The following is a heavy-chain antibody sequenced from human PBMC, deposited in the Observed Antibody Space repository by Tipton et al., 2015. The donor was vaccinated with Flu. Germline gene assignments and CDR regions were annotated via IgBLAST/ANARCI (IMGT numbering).Heavy chain of an antibody. V-gene: IGHV3-23*01. CDR2: ISGSGGST. J-gene: IGHJ5*02. Sequence: SLRLSCAASGFTFSSYAMSWVRQAPGKGLEWVSAISGSGGSTYYADSMKGRFTISRDNSKNTLYLQMNSLRAEDTAVYYCAKDYYGSGSSNWFDPWGQGTLVTVSS. CDR3: AKDYYGSGSSNWFDP. D-gene: IGHD3-10*01. CDR1: GFTFSSYA.